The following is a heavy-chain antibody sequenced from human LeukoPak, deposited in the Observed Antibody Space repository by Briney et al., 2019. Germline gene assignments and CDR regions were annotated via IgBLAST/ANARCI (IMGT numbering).Heavy chain of an antibody. D-gene: IGHD6-19*01. CDR1: GGSIRSSYYY. CDR2: IYHSGST. Sequence: SETLSLTCTVSGGSIRSSYYYWGWIRQPPGKGLEWIGEIYHSGSTNYNPSLKSRVTISVDKSKNQFSLKLSSVTAADTAVYYCARLAVAGRVFDYWGQGTLVTVSS. V-gene: IGHV4-39*07. CDR3: ARLAVAGRVFDY. J-gene: IGHJ4*02.